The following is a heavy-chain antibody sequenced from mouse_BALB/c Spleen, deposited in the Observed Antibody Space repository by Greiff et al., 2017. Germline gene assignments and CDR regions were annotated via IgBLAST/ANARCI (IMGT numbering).Heavy chain of an antibody. D-gene: IGHD1-1*02. Sequence: QVQLQQSGPGLVAPSQSLSITCTVSGFSLTSYGVHWVRQPPGKGLEWLGVIWAGGSTNYNSALMSRLSISKDNSKSQVFLKMNSLQTDDTAMYYCATGRGGAAMDYWGQGAAMDYWGQGTSVTVSS. CDR3: ATGRGGAAMDYWGQGAAMDY. J-gene: IGHJ4*01. CDR1: GFSLTSYG. CDR2: IWAGGST. V-gene: IGHV2-9*02.